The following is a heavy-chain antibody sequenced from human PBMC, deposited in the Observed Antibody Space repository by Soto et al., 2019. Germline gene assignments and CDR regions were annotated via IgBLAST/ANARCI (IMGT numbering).Heavy chain of an antibody. Sequence: GGSLRLSCVTSGFTFSTYAMNWVRQAPGKGLEWVSAIGGGSLNIYYADSGKGRFTISRDNSKNTLYLQMKSLRAEDTAIYYCAKPSQRRLQSFHWGQGTLVT. CDR2: IGGGSLNI. V-gene: IGHV3-23*01. CDR3: AKPSQRRLQSFH. CDR1: GFTFSTYA. D-gene: IGHD6-25*01. J-gene: IGHJ4*02.